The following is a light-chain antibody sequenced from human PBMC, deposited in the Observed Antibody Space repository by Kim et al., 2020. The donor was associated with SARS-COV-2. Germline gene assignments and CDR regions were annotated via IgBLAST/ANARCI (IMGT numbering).Light chain of an antibody. J-gene: IGKJ2*02. V-gene: IGKV3-11*01. Sequence: CPGERGTLACRDSQSVSSSLAWYQQKPGKAPRLLINDASTRATGIPARFSGSGAGTDFTLTISSLQQADYAVDYCQQRSILPPGTFGQGTKLEI. CDR3: QQRSILPPGT. CDR1: QSVSSS. CDR2: DAS.